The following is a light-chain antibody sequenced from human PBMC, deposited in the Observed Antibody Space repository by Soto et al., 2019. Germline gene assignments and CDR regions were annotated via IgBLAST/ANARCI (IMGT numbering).Light chain of an antibody. Sequence: QSVLTQPPSASGTPGQRVTISCSGSSSNIGSNTVNWYQQLPGTAPKLLIYSNNQRPSGIPDRFSGSKSGTSASLAISGLLSGDEADYYCAAWDDSLNGRYVFGTGTKLTVL. V-gene: IGLV1-44*01. J-gene: IGLJ1*01. CDR1: SSNIGSNT. CDR3: AAWDDSLNGRYV. CDR2: SNN.